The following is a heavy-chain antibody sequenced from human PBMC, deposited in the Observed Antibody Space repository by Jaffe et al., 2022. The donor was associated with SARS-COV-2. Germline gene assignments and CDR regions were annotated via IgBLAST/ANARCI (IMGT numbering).Heavy chain of an antibody. CDR3: AKVWEAYCSGGSCYSGLDY. J-gene: IGHJ4*02. Sequence: EVQLVESGGGLVQPGRSLRLSCAASGFTFDDYAMHWVRQAPGKGLEWVSGISWNSGSIGYADSVKGRFTISRDNAKNSLYLQMNSLRAEDTALYYCAKVWEAYCSGGSCYSGLDYWGQGTLVTVSS. V-gene: IGHV3-9*01. CDR2: ISWNSGSI. CDR1: GFTFDDYA. D-gene: IGHD2-15*01.